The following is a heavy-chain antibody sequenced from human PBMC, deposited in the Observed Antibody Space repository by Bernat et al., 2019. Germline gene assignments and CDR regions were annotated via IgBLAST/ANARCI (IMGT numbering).Heavy chain of an antibody. V-gene: IGHV4-39*01. Sequence: QMQLEESGPGLVKPSETLSLNCSVSGGSISITSYYWAWIRQPPGEGLEWIGTVYYSGSTNYNPSLKSRATISVDTSKNQFSLKLSSVTAADTAVYYCARRGGVTTDYYYMDVWGKWTTVTVSS. J-gene: IGHJ6*03. CDR1: GGSISITSYY. CDR2: VYYSGST. CDR3: ARRGGVTTDYYYMDV. D-gene: IGHD4-17*01.